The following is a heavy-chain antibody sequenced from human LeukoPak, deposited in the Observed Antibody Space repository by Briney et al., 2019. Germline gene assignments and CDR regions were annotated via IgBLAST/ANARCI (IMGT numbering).Heavy chain of an antibody. J-gene: IGHJ5*02. CDR1: GYTFTSYY. D-gene: IGHD3-22*01. CDR2: INPSGGST. V-gene: IGHV1-46*01. Sequence: ASVKVSCKASGYTFTSYYMHWVRQAPGQGLEWMGIINPSGGSTSYAQKFQGRVTMTRDTSTSTVYMELSSLRSEDTAVYYCARDSDTTYYYDSSGLNWFDPWGQGTLVTVSS. CDR3: ARDSDTTYYYDSSGLNWFDP.